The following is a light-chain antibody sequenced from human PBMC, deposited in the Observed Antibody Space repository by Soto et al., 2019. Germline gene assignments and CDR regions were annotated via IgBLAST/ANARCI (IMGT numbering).Light chain of an antibody. CDR2: LNSDGSH. Sequence: QSVLTQSPSASASLGASVKLTCTLSSGHSSYAIAWHQQQPEKGPRYLMKLNSDGSHSKGDGIPDRFSGSSSGAERYLTISSLQSEDEADYYCKTWGNGNVVFGGGTQLTVL. V-gene: IGLV4-69*01. CDR1: SGHSSYA. CDR3: KTWGNGNVV. J-gene: IGLJ2*01.